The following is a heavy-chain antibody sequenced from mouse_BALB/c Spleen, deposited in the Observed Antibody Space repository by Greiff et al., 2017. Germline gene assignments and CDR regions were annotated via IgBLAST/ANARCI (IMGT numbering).Heavy chain of an antibody. V-gene: IGHV1-80*01. CDR1: GYAFSSYW. CDR3: ARSDDYVFDY. D-gene: IGHD2-4*01. Sequence: VQLQQSGAELVRPGSSVKISCKASGYAFSSYWMNWVKQRPGQGLEWIGQIYPGDGDTNYNGKFKGKATLTADKSSSTAYMQLSSLTSEDSAVYFCARSDDYVFDYWGQGTTLTVSS. CDR2: IYPGDGDT. J-gene: IGHJ2*01.